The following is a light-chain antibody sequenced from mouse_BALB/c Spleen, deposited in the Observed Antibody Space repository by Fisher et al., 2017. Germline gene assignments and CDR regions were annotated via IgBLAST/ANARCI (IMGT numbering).Light chain of an antibody. CDR1: SSVSY. Sequence: IVLTQSPAIMSASPGEKVTMTCSASSSVSYMHWYQQKSGTSPKRWIYDTSKLASGVPARFSGSGSGTSYSLTISRMEAEDAATYYCQQRSSYPLTFGAGTKLELK. CDR3: QQRSSYPLT. J-gene: IGKJ5*01. CDR2: DTS. V-gene: IGKV4-59*01.